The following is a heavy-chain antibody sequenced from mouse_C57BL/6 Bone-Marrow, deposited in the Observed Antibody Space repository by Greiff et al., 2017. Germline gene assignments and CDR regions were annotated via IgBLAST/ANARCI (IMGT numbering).Heavy chain of an antibody. D-gene: IGHD1-1*01. CDR1: GYTFTSYG. CDR3: ARSYYYGSSYDY. J-gene: IGHJ2*01. CDR2: IYPRSGNT. V-gene: IGHV1-81*01. Sequence: QVHVKQSGAELARPGASVKLSCKASGYTFTSYGISWVKQRTGQGLEWIGEIYPRSGNTYYNEKFKGKATLTADKSSSTAYMELRSLTSEDAAVYFCARSYYYGSSYDYWGQGTTLTVSS.